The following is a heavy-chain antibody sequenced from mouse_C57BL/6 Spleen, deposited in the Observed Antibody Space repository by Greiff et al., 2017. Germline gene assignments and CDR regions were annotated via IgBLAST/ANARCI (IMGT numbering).Heavy chain of an antibody. J-gene: IGHJ3*01. V-gene: IGHV1-55*01. CDR3: ARGNYYDFDGFAY. Sequence: QVQLKQPGAELVKPGASVKMSCTASGYTFTSYWITWVKQWPGQGLEWIGDIYPGSGSTTYNEKFKSKATLTVEPSSKTAYMQLNNLTSEDAAVYYCARGNYYDFDGFAYWCQETLVTDSA. D-gene: IGHD2-4*01. CDR1: GYTFTSYW. CDR2: IYPGSGST.